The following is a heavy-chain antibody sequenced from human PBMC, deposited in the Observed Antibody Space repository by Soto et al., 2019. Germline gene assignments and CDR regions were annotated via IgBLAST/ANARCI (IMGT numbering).Heavy chain of an antibody. J-gene: IGHJ4*02. CDR3: ARARPRLGYCSSTSCYAGVFDY. Sequence: GGSLRLSCAASGFTVSSNYMSWVRQAPGKGLEWVSVIYSGGSTYYADSVKGRFTISRDNSKNTLYLQMNSLRAEDTAVYYCARARPRLGYCSSTSCYAGVFDYWGQGTLVTVS. V-gene: IGHV3-66*01. CDR1: GFTVSSNY. CDR2: IYSGGST. D-gene: IGHD2-2*01.